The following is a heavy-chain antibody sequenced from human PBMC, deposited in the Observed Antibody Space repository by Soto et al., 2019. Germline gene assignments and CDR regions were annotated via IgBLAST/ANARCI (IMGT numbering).Heavy chain of an antibody. D-gene: IGHD6-13*01. CDR2: IYYSGNT. Sequence: QVQLQESGPGLVKPSETLSLTCTVSGVSISSYYWSWIQQHPGKGLEWIGYIYYSGNTNYNPSLKSRVTKSIDASKNQFSLELSSVTAADSAVYFCARGIGQQLPPLDWGQGTLVTVSS. CDR1: GVSISSYY. J-gene: IGHJ4*02. CDR3: ARGIGQQLPPLD. V-gene: IGHV4-59*01.